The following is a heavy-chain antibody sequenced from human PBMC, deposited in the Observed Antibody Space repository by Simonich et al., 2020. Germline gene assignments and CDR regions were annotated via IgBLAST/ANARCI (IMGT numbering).Heavy chain of an antibody. CDR3: AHRRGFFDY. CDR1: GFSLSTRGVG. V-gene: IGHV2-5*01. Sequence: QITLTESGPTLVKPTQTLTLTCTFSGFSLSTRGVGVGWIRQPTGKALEWIALIYWNDDKRDSPSLKSRLTITKDTSKNHVVLTMTNMDPVDTATYYCAHRRGFFDYWGQGTLVTVSS. J-gene: IGHJ4*02. CDR2: IYWNDDK.